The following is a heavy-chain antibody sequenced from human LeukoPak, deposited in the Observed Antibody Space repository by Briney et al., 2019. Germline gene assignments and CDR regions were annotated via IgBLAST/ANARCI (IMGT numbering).Heavy chain of an antibody. Sequence: GGSLRLSGAGSGFTFSSYSMNWVRQAPGKGLEWLSSISSSSSYIYYADSVKGRFTISRDNAKNSLYLQMDSLRAEDTAVYYCARVLMSHHYYGSGSYLYYYYGMDVWGQGTTVTVSS. D-gene: IGHD3-10*01. CDR2: ISSSSSYI. J-gene: IGHJ6*02. CDR3: ARVLMSHHYYGSGSYLYYYYGMDV. CDR1: GFTFSSYS. V-gene: IGHV3-21*01.